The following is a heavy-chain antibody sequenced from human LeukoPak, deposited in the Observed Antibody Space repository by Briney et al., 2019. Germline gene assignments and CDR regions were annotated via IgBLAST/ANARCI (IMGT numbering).Heavy chain of an antibody. V-gene: IGHV3-23*01. CDR1: GFTVITND. D-gene: IGHD5-18*01. CDR2: ISDSSDTT. J-gene: IGHJ4*02. CDR3: AKGGIQLWSPGAY. Sequence: GGSLRLSCAASGFTVITNDMTWVRQAPGKGLEWVSVISDSSDTTFYAHSVKGRFTISRDNSKNTLYLQMNSLRAEDTAVYYCAKGGIQLWSPGAYWGRGTLVTVSS.